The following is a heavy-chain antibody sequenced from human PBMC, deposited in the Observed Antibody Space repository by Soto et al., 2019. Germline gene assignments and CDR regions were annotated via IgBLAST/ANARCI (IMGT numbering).Heavy chain of an antibody. Sequence: PSETLSLTCTVSGDSISSYYWNWMRQPPGKGLEWIGYIYYSGNTNYNPSLKSRVTISVDTSKNQFSLKLSSVTAADAAIYYCARARRVVTSWFDPWGQGTLVTVSS. CDR2: IYYSGNT. CDR3: ARARRVVTSWFDP. CDR1: GDSISSYY. J-gene: IGHJ5*02. D-gene: IGHD2-15*01. V-gene: IGHV4-59*01.